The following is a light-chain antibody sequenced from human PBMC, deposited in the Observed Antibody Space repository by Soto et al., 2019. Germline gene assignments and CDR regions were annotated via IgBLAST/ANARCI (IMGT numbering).Light chain of an antibody. V-gene: IGLV2-14*03. CDR2: DVS. J-gene: IGLJ3*02. Sequence: QSALTQPASVSGSPGQSFTIPCTGSSSDVGAYHSVSWYQQHPGKAPKLIIFDVSNRPSGVSNRFSGSKSGNTASLTISGLRAEDEADYYCSSFTDTGTVMFGGGTKVTVL. CDR1: SSDVGAYHS. CDR3: SSFTDTGTVM.